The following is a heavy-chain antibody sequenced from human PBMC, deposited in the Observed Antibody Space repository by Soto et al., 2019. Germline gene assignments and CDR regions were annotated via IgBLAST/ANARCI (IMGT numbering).Heavy chain of an antibody. Sequence: GGSLGLSCAASGFTFSSYAMSWVRQALGKGLEWVSAISGSGGSTYYADSVKGRFTISRDNSKNTLYLQMNSLRAEDTAVYYCAKLPHQASYYYDSSGYWPDYWGQGTLVTVSS. D-gene: IGHD3-22*01. V-gene: IGHV3-23*01. CDR2: ISGSGGST. J-gene: IGHJ4*02. CDR3: AKLPHQASYYYDSSGYWPDY. CDR1: GFTFSSYA.